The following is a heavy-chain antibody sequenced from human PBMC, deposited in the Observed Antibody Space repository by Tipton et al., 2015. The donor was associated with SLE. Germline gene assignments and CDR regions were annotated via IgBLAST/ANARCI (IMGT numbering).Heavy chain of an antibody. J-gene: IGHJ4*02. Sequence: QSGAEVKKPGASVKVSCKASGYTFTSYGISWVRQAPGQGLEWMGWISAYNGNTNYAQRLQGRVTMTTDTSTSTAYMELRSLRSDDTAVYYCARPSGYTAMAPYYYYFDYWGQGTLVTVSS. CDR3: ARPSGYTAMAPYYYYFDY. CDR1: GYTFTSYG. CDR2: ISAYNGNT. D-gene: IGHD5-18*01. V-gene: IGHV1-18*01.